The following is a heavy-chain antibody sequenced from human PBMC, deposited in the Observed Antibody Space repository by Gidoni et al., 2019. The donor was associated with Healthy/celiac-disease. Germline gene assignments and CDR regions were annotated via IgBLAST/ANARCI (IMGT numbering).Heavy chain of an antibody. Sequence: QVQLVQYGAEVKKPGASVKVSCKASGYTFTSYGISWVRQAPGQGLEWMGWISAYNGNTNYAQKLQGRVTMTTDTSTSTAYMELRSLRSDDTAVYYCARDTNVGVVVPAAMEGYYYYYMDVWGKGTTVTVSS. CDR2: ISAYNGNT. J-gene: IGHJ6*03. V-gene: IGHV1-18*01. D-gene: IGHD2-2*01. CDR3: ARDTNVGVVVPAAMEGYYYYYMDV. CDR1: GYTFTSYG.